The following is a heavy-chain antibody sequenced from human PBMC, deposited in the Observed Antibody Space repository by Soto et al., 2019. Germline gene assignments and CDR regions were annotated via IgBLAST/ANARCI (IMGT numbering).Heavy chain of an antibody. J-gene: IGHJ6*02. CDR2: ISGSGGST. Sequence: GGSLRLSCAASGFTFSGYARSWVRQAPGKGLEWVSAISGSGGSTYYADSVKGRFTISRDNSKNTLYLQMNSLRAEDTAVYYCAKTQSYDFWSGYYTIYGMDVWGQGTTVTVSS. V-gene: IGHV3-23*01. D-gene: IGHD3-3*01. CDR1: GFTFSGYA. CDR3: AKTQSYDFWSGYYTIYGMDV.